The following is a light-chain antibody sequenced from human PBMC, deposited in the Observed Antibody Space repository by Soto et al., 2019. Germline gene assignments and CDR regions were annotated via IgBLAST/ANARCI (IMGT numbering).Light chain of an antibody. V-gene: IGKV1-27*01. Sequence: DIQMTQSPSSLSASVGDRVTITCRASQGISTYLVWYQQKPGTVPKLLIFAASTLQSGVPSRFRGSGSATDFTLTISRLQPEDVANYYCQNYNGAPWTFGQGTKVEIK. CDR2: AAS. CDR3: QNYNGAPWT. J-gene: IGKJ1*01. CDR1: QGISTY.